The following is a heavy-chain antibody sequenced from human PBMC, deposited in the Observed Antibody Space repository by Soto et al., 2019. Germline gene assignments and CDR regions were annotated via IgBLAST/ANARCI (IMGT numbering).Heavy chain of an antibody. D-gene: IGHD3-10*01. CDR1: GGTFSSYA. CDR2: IIPIFGTA. Sequence: QVQLVQSGAEVKKPGSSVKVSCKASGGTFSSYAISWVRQAPGQGLEWMGGIIPIFGTANYAQKFQGRVTITADESTSTDYMELSSLRSEDTAVYYCARRKGGVTLVRGPHYGMDVWGQGTTVTVSS. J-gene: IGHJ6*02. V-gene: IGHV1-69*01. CDR3: ARRKGGVTLVRGPHYGMDV.